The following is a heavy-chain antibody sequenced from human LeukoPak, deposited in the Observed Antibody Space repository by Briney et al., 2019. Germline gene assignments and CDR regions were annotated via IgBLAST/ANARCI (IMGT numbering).Heavy chain of an antibody. D-gene: IGHD6-13*01. V-gene: IGHV1-24*01. Sequence: ASVKVSCKVSGYTLTELSMHRVRQAPGKGLEWMGGFDPEDGETIYAQKFQGRVTMTEDTSTGTAYMELSSLRSEDTAVYYCATDQGIAAAGSHFDYWGQGTLVTVSS. CDR2: FDPEDGET. CDR3: ATDQGIAAAGSHFDY. CDR1: GYTLTELS. J-gene: IGHJ4*02.